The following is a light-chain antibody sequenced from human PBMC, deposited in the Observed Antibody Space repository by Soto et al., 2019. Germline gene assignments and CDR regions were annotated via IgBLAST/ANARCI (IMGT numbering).Light chain of an antibody. CDR2: AS. V-gene: IGKV1-39*01. CDR1: QGINTY. J-gene: IGKJ2*03. Sequence: DIPVTQSPASLSASVGDRVTITCRTSQGINTYLNWYQQKSGEAPRLLIAASDLESGVPSRFSGSGSGTEFTLTISSLRPEDFATYYCQQAYITPYSFGQGTKLEI. CDR3: QQAYITPYS.